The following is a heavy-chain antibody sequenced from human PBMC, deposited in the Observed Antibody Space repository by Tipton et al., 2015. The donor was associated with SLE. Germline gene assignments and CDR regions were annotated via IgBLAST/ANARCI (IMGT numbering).Heavy chain of an antibody. V-gene: IGHV3-48*03. J-gene: IGHJ4*02. CDR2: ISSSGSTI. CDR3: AKTLVRGYFDY. CDR1: GFTFSSYE. Sequence: SLRLSCAASGFTFSSYEMNWVRQAPGKGLEWVSYISSSGSTIYYADSVKGRFTISRDNAKNSLYLQMNSLRAEDTAVYYCAKTLVRGYFDYWGQGTLVTVSS. D-gene: IGHD3-16*01.